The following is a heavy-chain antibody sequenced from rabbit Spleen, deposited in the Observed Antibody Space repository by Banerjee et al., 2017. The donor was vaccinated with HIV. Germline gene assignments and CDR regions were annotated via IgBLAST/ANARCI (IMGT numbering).Heavy chain of an antibody. J-gene: IGHJ6*01. CDR1: GFTLSSYY. D-gene: IGHD8-1*01. V-gene: IGHV1S7*01. CDR2: IDPVFGIT. CDR3: ARDGAGGSYFAL. Sequence: HLEESAGGLVQPGGSLKLSCKASGFTLSSYYMNWVRQAPGKGLEWIGYIDPVFGITYYANWVNGRFSISRENAQNTVLLQMTSLTAADTATYFCARDGAGGSYFALWGQGTLVTVS.